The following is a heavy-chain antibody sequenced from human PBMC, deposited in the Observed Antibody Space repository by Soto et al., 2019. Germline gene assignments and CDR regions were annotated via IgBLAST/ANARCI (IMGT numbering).Heavy chain of an antibody. CDR3: AKGGPDYYDSSGYYIFEHFDY. J-gene: IGHJ4*02. CDR1: GFTFSSYA. Sequence: GGSLRLSCAASGFTFSSYAMSWVRQAPGKGLEWVSAISGSGGSTYYADSVKGRFTISRDNSKNTLHLQMNSLRAEDTAVYYCAKGGPDYYDSSGYYIFEHFDYWGQGTLVTVSS. D-gene: IGHD3-22*01. V-gene: IGHV3-23*01. CDR2: ISGSGGST.